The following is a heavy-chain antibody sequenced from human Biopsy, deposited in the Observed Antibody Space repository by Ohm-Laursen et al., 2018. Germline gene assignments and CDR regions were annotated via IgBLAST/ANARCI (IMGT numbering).Heavy chain of an antibody. J-gene: IGHJ6*02. CDR1: GASITSYY. CDR3: ARDSGILNYGNFKYYHYYGMDV. V-gene: IGHV4-59*01. Sequence: SDTLSLTCTVSGASITSYYWSWIRQPAGKGLEWIGHIYYSVMTNYNPSLQSRVSISVDTSRNQVSLTLSSVTAADTAVYYCARDSGILNYGNFKYYHYYGMDVWGQGTKVTVSS. CDR2: IYYSVMT. D-gene: IGHD4-11*01.